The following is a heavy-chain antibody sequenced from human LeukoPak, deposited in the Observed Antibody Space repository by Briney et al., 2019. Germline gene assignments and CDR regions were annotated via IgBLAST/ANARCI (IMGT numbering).Heavy chain of an antibody. J-gene: IGHJ5*02. CDR3: ARDSLVGGYDS. CDR2: ISSSSSYI. D-gene: IGHD5-12*01. Sequence: GGSLRLSCAAPGFTFSSYSMNWVRQAPGKGLEWVSSISSSSSYIYYADSVKGRFTISRDNAKNSLYLQMNSLRAEDTAVYYCARDSLVGGYDSWGQGTLVTVSS. CDR1: GFTFSSYS. V-gene: IGHV3-21*01.